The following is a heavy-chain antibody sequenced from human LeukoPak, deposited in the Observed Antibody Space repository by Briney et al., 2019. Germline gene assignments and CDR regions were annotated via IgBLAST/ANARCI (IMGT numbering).Heavy chain of an antibody. Sequence: SGTLSLTCGVSGGSISGTNWWSWVRQPPGQGLEWIGEISLAGQTNYNPSLNGRVTMSLDKSSNQLSLHLTSVTAADTATYFCSRESGPFCPFGYWGQGALVIVSS. J-gene: IGHJ4*02. CDR2: ISLAGQT. D-gene: IGHD1-26*01. CDR3: SRESGPFCPFGY. CDR1: GGSISGTNW. V-gene: IGHV4-4*02.